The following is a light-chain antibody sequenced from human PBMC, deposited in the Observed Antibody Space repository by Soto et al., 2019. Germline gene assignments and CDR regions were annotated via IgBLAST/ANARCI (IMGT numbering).Light chain of an antibody. CDR1: QGISSY. Sequence: DIQLTQSPSFLSASVGDRVTITCRASQGISSYLAWYQQTPGKAPKLLIYASSTLQSGVPSRFSGSGSVTEFTLTISSLQPEDFATYYCQQLNTFPVTFGQGTRLDI. CDR2: ASS. V-gene: IGKV1-9*01. CDR3: QQLNTFPVT. J-gene: IGKJ5*01.